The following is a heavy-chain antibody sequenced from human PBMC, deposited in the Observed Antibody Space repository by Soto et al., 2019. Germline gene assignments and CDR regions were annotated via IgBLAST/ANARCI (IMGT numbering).Heavy chain of an antibody. V-gene: IGHV3-23*01. CDR2: ISGSGAKT. J-gene: IGHJ4*02. CDR3: ARGSNGWSGIDY. D-gene: IGHD6-19*01. Sequence: EVQLLESGGGLVQPGGSLRLSCAASGFTFGSYTMGWVRQGPGKGLEWVSTISGSGAKTYYADSVKGRFTISRDNSENTLYLQMNSLRAEDTAVYHCARGSNGWSGIDYWGQGILVTVS. CDR1: GFTFGSYT.